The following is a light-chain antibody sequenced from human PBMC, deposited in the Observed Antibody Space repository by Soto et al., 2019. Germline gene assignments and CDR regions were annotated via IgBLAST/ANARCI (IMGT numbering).Light chain of an antibody. J-gene: IGKJ4*01. CDR3: QQYGSSPLT. V-gene: IGKV3-20*01. CDR2: AAS. Sequence: EIVLTQTPGTLSLSPGHRATLSCRASQSVRSSYLAWYQQKPGQAPRLLIYAASSRATGIPDRFSGGGSGADFTLTISRLEPEDFAVYFCQQYGSSPLTFGGGTKVEIK. CDR1: QSVRSSY.